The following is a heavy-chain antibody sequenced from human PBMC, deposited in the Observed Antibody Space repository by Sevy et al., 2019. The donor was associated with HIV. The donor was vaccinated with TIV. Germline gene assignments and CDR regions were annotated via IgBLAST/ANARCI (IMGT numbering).Heavy chain of an antibody. CDR1: GFTFGSYD. CDR2: ISFYGSNK. J-gene: IGHJ6*02. D-gene: IGHD3-10*01. CDR3: AKDAFEVRGVLSSRGMPTYYHTMDL. Sequence: GALRLSCAASGFTFGSYDMYWVRQTPGKGLEWVALISFYGSNKEYADSVKGRFTISRDNSKNTVYLQMRSLKPEDTAVYYCAKDAFEVRGVLSSRGMPTYYHTMDLWGQGTTVTVSS. V-gene: IGHV3-30*18.